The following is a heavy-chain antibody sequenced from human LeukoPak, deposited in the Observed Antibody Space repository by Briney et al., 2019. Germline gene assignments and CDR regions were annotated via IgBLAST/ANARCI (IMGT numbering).Heavy chain of an antibody. J-gene: IGHJ4*02. D-gene: IGHD5-12*01. Sequence: PSQTPSLTCTVSGGSITSGDYYWTWIRQHPGKGLEWIGYIYYWGSTYYNPSLKSRVTISVDTSRNQFSLELSSVTAADTAVYHCARDTHSGLKDWGQGTLVTVSS. CDR1: GGSITSGDYY. CDR2: IYYWGST. CDR3: ARDTHSGLKD. V-gene: IGHV4-31*03.